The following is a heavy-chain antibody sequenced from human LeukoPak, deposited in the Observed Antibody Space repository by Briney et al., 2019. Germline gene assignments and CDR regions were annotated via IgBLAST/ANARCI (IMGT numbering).Heavy chain of an antibody. CDR1: GFTFSSYA. V-gene: IGHV3-23*01. CDR3: AKDTRDGYNPGDY. D-gene: IGHD5-24*01. Sequence: PGGSLRLSCAASGFTFSSYAMSWARQAPGKGLEWVSAISGSGGSTYYADSVKGRFTISRDNSKNTLYLQLNSLRAEDTAVYYCAKDTRDGYNPGDYWGQGTLVTVSS. CDR2: ISGSGGST. J-gene: IGHJ4*02.